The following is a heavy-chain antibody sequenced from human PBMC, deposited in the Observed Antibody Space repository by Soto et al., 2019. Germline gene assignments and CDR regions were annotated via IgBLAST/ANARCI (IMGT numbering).Heavy chain of an antibody. Sequence: PGGSLRLSCAASGFTFSSYAMHWVRQAPGKGLEWVAVISYDGSNKYYADSVKGRFTISRDNSKNTLYLQMNSLRAEDTAVYYCARASGGSSYYLDYWGQGTLVTVSS. CDR2: ISYDGSNK. V-gene: IGHV3-30-3*01. CDR3: ARASGGSSYYLDY. CDR1: GFTFSSYA. D-gene: IGHD1-26*01. J-gene: IGHJ4*02.